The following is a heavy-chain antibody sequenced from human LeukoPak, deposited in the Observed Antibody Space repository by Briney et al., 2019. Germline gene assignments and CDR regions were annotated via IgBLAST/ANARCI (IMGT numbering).Heavy chain of an antibody. V-gene: IGHV4-34*01. CDR1: GGSFRGYY. Sequence: AETLSLTCAVYGGSFRGYYWSWIRQPPGKGLEWTGEIHYTGATNYKPSLQSRVTISGDPSKNQVSLRVSSVAAADTAVYYCARGVLGPYYFDLWGRGTLVTVSS. CDR2: IHYTGAT. D-gene: IGHD7-27*01. J-gene: IGHJ2*01. CDR3: ARGVLGPYYFDL.